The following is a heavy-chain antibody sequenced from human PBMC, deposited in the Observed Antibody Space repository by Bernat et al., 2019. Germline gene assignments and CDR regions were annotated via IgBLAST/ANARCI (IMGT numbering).Heavy chain of an antibody. CDR1: GFTFSSYW. D-gene: IGHD2-15*01. V-gene: IGHV3-74*01. CDR3: VRDSGYCSGGRCADAFDI. CDR2: SNSDESRT. Sequence: EVQLVESGGGLVQPGGSLRLSCAASGFTFSSYWMHWVRQAPGKGLVWVSRSNSDESRTNYADSVKGRFTISRDNAKNNMYLQMNSLRAEDTAVYYCVRDSGYCSGGRCADAFDIWGQGTMVTVSS. J-gene: IGHJ3*02.